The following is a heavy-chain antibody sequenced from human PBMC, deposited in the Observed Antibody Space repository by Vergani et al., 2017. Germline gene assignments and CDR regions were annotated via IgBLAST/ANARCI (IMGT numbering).Heavy chain of an antibody. V-gene: IGHV1-18*01. J-gene: IGHJ4*02. CDR1: GYTFTSYG. CDR2: ISAYNGNT. CDR3: ARGGARTVSGAAAGLDY. D-gene: IGHD6-13*01. Sequence: QVQLVQSGAEVKKPGASVKVSCKASGYTFTSYGISWVRQAPGQGLEWMGWISAYNGNTNYAQKLQGRVTMTTDTSTSTAYMELRSLSTDDTAVYYGARGGARTVSGAAAGLDYWGQGTLVTVSS.